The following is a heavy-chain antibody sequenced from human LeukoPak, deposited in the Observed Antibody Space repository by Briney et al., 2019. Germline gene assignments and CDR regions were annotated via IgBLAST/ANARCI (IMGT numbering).Heavy chain of an antibody. Sequence: SETLSLTCTVSGGSISSYYWSWIRQPPGKGLEWIGYIYYSGSTNYNPSLKSRVTISVDTSKNQFSLKLSSVTAADTAVYYCARDRGSPGTLDYWGQGTLVTVSS. D-gene: IGHD3-16*01. V-gene: IGHV4-59*12. CDR1: GGSISSYY. J-gene: IGHJ4*02. CDR2: IYYSGST. CDR3: ARDRGSPGTLDY.